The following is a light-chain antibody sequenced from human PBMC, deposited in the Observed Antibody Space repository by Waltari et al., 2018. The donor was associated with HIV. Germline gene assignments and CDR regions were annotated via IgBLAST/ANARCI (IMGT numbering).Light chain of an antibody. CDR3: SSYTSSTTPYV. V-gene: IGLV2-14*01. CDR2: EVS. J-gene: IGLJ1*01. Sequence: QSALTQPASVSGSPGQSITISCTGTRSDVGGYNYVSWYEQHPGKAPKLMIYEVSNRPSGVSNRFSGSKSGNTASLTISGLQAEDEADYYCSSYTSSTTPYVFGTGTKVTVL. CDR1: RSDVGGYNY.